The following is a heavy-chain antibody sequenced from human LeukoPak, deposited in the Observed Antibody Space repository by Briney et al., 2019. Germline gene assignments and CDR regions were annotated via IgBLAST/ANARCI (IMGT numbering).Heavy chain of an antibody. V-gene: IGHV1-18*01. CDR2: ISAYNGNT. CDR1: GYTFTSYG. J-gene: IGHJ4*02. D-gene: IGHD3-3*01. CDR3: ARYADYDFWSGIDY. Sequence: ASVKVSCKASGYTFTSYGISWVRQAPGQGLEWMGWISAYNGNTNYAQKLQGRVTITTDTSTSTAYMELRSLRSDDTAVYYCARYADYDFWSGIDYWGQGTLVTVSS.